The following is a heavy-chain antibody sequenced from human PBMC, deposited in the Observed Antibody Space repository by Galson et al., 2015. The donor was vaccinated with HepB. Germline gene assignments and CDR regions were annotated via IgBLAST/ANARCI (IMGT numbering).Heavy chain of an antibody. CDR1: GYSFTSYW. CDR3: ARRGPATVVPAASNWFDP. CDR2: IYPGDSDT. Sequence: QSGAEVKKPGESLKISCKGSGYSFTSYWIGWVRQMPGKGLEWMGIIYPGDSDTRYSPSFQGQVTISADKSISTAYLQWSSLKASDTAMYYCARRGPATVVPAASNWFDPWGQGTLVTVSS. D-gene: IGHD2-2*01. V-gene: IGHV5-51*03. J-gene: IGHJ5*02.